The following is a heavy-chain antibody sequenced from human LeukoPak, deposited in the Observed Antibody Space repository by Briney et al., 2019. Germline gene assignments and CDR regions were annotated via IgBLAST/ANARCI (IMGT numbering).Heavy chain of an antibody. V-gene: IGHV4-59*08. D-gene: IGHD2-2*01. CDR2: IYYSGST. Sequence: SETLSLTCTVSGGSISSYYWSWIRQPPGKGLEWIGYIYYSGSTNYNPSLKSRVTISVDTSKNQFSLKLSSVTAADTAVYYCARNPAALSPGDNWFDPWGQGTLVTVSP. CDR1: GGSISSYY. J-gene: IGHJ5*02. CDR3: ARNPAALSPGDNWFDP.